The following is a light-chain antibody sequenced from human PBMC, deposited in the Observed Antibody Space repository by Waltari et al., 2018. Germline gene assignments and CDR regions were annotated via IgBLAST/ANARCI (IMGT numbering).Light chain of an antibody. V-gene: IGLV2-14*03. J-gene: IGLJ3*02. CDR3: CSFTSSSTWV. CDR1: ATDIGGYNY. CDR2: DVS. Sequence: QSALTQPASVSGSPGQSITISCTGTATDIGGYNYVSCYQQHPGKAPKLVIFDVSSRPSGISYRFSASKFGNPASLTISGLQPDDEADYYCCSFTSSSTWVFGGGTKLTVL.